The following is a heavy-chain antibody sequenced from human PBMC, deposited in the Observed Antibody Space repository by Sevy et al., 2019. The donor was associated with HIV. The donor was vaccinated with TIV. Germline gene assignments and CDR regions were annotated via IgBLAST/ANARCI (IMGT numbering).Heavy chain of an antibody. Sequence: SETLSLTCTVSGGSISGDVYFWTWIRQHPGKGLEWIGYIHYSRGTDYNPSLKSRVTISVDTSKNQISLNMRSVTAADTAVYYCARDSCKSTSCQNWGYCGMDVWGQGTTVTVSS. CDR3: ARDSCKSTSCQNWGYCGMDV. CDR2: IHYSRGT. J-gene: IGHJ6*02. D-gene: IGHD2-2*01. CDR1: GGSISGDVYF. V-gene: IGHV4-31*03.